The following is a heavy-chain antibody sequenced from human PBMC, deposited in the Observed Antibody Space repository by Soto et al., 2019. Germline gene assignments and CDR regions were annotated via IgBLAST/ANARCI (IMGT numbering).Heavy chain of an antibody. CDR2: IFHTGNT. V-gene: IGHV4-4*02. J-gene: IGHJ4*02. CDR1: GVSISSGKW. Sequence: SDTLSLTCTISGVSISSGKWWSWVRQPPGEALEWIGEIFHTGNTDYKPSLKSRVSILVDKSKNQFSLNLDSVTAADTAVYYCARNLFDSRGYPPEVWGQGILVTVSS. D-gene: IGHD3-22*01. CDR3: ARNLFDSRGYPPEV.